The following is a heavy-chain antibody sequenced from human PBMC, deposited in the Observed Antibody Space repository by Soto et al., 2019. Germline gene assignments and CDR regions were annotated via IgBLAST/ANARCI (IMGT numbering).Heavy chain of an antibody. J-gene: IGHJ4*02. V-gene: IGHV3-30*18. CDR1: GLTFSSYG. CDR2: ISYDGSNK. D-gene: IGHD2-15*01. CDR3: AKETYSGPLDY. Sequence: AGGSLRLSCAASGLTFSSYGMHWVRQAPGKGLEWVAVISYDGSNKYYADSVKGRFTISRDNSKNTLYLQMNSLRAEDTAVYYCAKETYSGPLDYWGQGTLVTVSS.